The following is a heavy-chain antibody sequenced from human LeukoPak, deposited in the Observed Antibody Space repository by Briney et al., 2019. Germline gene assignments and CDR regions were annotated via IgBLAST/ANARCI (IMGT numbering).Heavy chain of an antibody. CDR2: IYHSGST. J-gene: IGHJ4*02. V-gene: IGHV4-38-2*01. D-gene: IGHD1-26*01. CDR3: ARHFVRSGSYWADY. CDR1: GYSISSGYY. Sequence: PSETLSLTCAVSGYSISSGYYWDWIRQSPGKGLEWIGIIYHSGSTYYNPSLKSRVTISVDTSKNQFSLRVTSVTAADTAVYYCARHFVRSGSYWADYWGQGTLVTVSS.